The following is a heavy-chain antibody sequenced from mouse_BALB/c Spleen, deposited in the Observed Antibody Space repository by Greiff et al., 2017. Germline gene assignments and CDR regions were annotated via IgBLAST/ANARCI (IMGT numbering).Heavy chain of an antibody. Sequence: VKLQESGAELARPGASVKLSCKASGYTFTSYWMQWVKQRPGQGLEWIGAIYPGDGDTRYTQKFKGKATWTADKSSSTAYMQLSSLASEDSAVYYCAREVYAMDYWGQGTSVTVSS. CDR2: IYPGDGDT. J-gene: IGHJ4*01. CDR1: GYTFTSYW. V-gene: IGHV1-87*01. CDR3: AREVYAMDY.